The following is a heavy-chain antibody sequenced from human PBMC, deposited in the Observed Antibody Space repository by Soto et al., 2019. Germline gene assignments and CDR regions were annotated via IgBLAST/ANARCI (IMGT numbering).Heavy chain of an antibody. CDR1: GYTFTAYY. D-gene: IGHD3-10*01. Sequence: ASVKVSCKTSGYTFTAYYMHWLRQAPGHGIEWLGWTSPRTGGAKYSHKFQGRVSMTRNTSITTAYMELTGLSTDDTAVYYCARSSGSYSKWFDSWGQGTLVTAPQ. CDR3: ARSSGSYSKWFDS. CDR2: TSPRTGGA. V-gene: IGHV1-2*02. J-gene: IGHJ5*01.